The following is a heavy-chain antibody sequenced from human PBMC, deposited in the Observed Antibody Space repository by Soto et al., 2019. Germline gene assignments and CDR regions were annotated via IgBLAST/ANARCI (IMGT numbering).Heavy chain of an antibody. Sequence: QVQLVQSGAEVKKPGASVKVSCKASGYTFTSYYMHWVRQAPGQGLEWMGIINPSGGSTSYAQKFEGRVTRTRDTSTSTVYMELSSLRSEDTAVYYCARAYYYDSSGYYRRGFDYWGQGTLVTVSS. CDR1: GYTFTSYY. D-gene: IGHD3-22*01. J-gene: IGHJ4*02. CDR2: INPSGGST. CDR3: ARAYYYDSSGYYRRGFDY. V-gene: IGHV1-46*01.